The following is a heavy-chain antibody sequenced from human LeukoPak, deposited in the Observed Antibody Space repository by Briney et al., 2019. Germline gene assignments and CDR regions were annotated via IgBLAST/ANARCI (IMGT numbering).Heavy chain of an antibody. CDR3: ARDGDEGFGDHRGGMDV. CDR1: GFTFSSYW. J-gene: IGHJ6*02. Sequence: GSLRLSCAASGFTFSSYWMSWVRQAPGKGLEWIGEIYHSGSTNYNPSLKSRVTISVDKSKNQFSLKLSSVTAADTAVYYCARDGDEGFGDHRGGMDVWGQGTTVTVSS. D-gene: IGHD3-10*01. V-gene: IGHV4-4*02. CDR2: IYHSGST.